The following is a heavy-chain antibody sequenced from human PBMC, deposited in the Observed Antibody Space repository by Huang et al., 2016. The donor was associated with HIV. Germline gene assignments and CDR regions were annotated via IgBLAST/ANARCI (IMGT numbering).Heavy chain of an antibody. CDR1: GGSFSGYY. Sequence: QVQLEQWGAGLLKASETLSLTCAVYGGSFSGYYWNWLRQATGKGLEWVGEINHSGNTTYNPSLKSRVNMSVDTSKSQFSLYLTSLSAADTGTYFCARRYNSRRDYWGRGTLVTVHS. V-gene: IGHV4-34*02. CDR3: ARRYNSRRDY. CDR2: INHSGNT. J-gene: IGHJ4*02. D-gene: IGHD3-22*01.